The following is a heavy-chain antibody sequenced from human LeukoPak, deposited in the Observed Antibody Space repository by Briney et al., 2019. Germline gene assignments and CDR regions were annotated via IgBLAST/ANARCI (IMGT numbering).Heavy chain of an antibody. CDR1: GDSISSSSYY. Sequence: PSETLSLTCTVSGDSISSSSYYWGWIRQPPGKGLEWIGSIYYSGSTYYNPSLKSRVTISVDTSKNQFSLKLSSVTAADTAVYYCARGSRWEGYFDLWGRGTLVTVSS. D-gene: IGHD3-10*01. J-gene: IGHJ2*01. V-gene: IGHV4-39*01. CDR3: ARGSRWEGYFDL. CDR2: IYYSGST.